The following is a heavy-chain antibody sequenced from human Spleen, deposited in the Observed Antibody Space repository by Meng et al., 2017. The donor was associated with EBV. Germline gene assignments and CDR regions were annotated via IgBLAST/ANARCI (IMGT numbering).Heavy chain of an antibody. V-gene: IGHV2-5*02. J-gene: IGHJ4*02. CDR3: AYTPTRTYFLGHS. D-gene: IGHD1-26*01. Sequence: HIPLTESVPSLGTPPQTSTLTCAFSGFSLGTSGVAVGWIRQAPGTALEWLALIYWDDDKRYSPSLESRLTIAKDTSKNQVVLTVTNMDPVDTATYYCAYTPTRTYFLGHSWGQGTLVTVSS. CDR2: IYWDDDK. CDR1: GFSLGTSGVA.